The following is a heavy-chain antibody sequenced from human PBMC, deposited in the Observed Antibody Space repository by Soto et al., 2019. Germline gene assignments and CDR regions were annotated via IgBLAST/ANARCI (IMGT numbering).Heavy chain of an antibody. CDR3: AHIVVAGLGYYFDY. V-gene: IGHV2-5*02. Sequence: SGPTLVNPTQTLTLTCTFSGFSLSSTRMAVGWIHQPPGKALEWLALIYWDDDKRYSPFLKSRLTITKDTSKNQVVLTMSNMDPVDTARYYCAHIVVAGLGYYFDYWGQGTLVTVSS. D-gene: IGHD6-19*01. J-gene: IGHJ4*02. CDR2: IYWDDDK. CDR1: GFSLSSTRMA.